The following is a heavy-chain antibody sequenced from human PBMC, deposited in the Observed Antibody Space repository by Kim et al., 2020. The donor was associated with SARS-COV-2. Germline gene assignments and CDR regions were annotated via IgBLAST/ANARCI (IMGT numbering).Heavy chain of an antibody. CDR3: ARKGHYNDKMDP. CDR2: ITYDGSNK. V-gene: IGHV3-30*03. Sequence: GGSLRLSCAASGFSFSSYGMHWVRQAPGKGLEWLAVITYDGSNKYYADSVKGRFTNSRDNSKNTLYLQMNSLRTEDTAVYYCARKGHYNDKMDPWGRGTLVTVSS. J-gene: IGHJ5*02. D-gene: IGHD4-4*01. CDR1: GFSFSSYG.